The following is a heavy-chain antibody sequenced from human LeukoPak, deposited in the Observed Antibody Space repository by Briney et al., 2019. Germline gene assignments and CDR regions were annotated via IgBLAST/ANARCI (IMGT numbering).Heavy chain of an antibody. J-gene: IGHJ4*02. CDR2: IYHSGST. CDR1: GGSISSAGYS. V-gene: IGHV4-30-2*01. D-gene: IGHD3-16*01. Sequence: PSETLSLTCAVSGGSISSAGYSWSWIRQPRGKGLEWIGYIYHSGSTYYNSSRKSRITISVDRSKNQFSLKLTSVTAADTAVYYCARLGRYDYFIDYWGQGTLVTVSS. CDR3: ARLGRYDYFIDY.